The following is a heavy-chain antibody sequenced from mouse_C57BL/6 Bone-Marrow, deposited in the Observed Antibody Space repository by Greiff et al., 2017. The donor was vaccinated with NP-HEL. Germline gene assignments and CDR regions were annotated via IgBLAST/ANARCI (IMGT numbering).Heavy chain of an antibody. V-gene: IGHV5-15*04. CDR1: GFTFSDYG. CDR2: ISNLAYSI. D-gene: IGHD2-2*01. Sequence: EVKVEESGGGLVQPGGSLKLSCAASGFTFSDYGMAWVRQAPRKGPEWVAFISNLAYSIYYADTVTGGFTISIENAKTTLYLEMSSLRSEDTAMYYCARLYYGYDCWYFDVWGTGTTVTVSS. CDR3: ARLYYGYDCWYFDV. J-gene: IGHJ1*03.